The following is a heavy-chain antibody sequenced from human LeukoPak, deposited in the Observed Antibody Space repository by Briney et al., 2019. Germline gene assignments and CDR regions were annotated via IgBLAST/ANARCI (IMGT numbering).Heavy chain of an antibody. D-gene: IGHD2-15*01. Sequence: GGSLRLSCAASGFTFSSYAMSWVRQAPGKGLEWVSAISGSGGSTYYADSVKGRFTISRDNSKNTLYLQMNSLRAEDTAVYYCAQTPSWSGYSRNGKGWYDPWCHGTLVNVSS. J-gene: IGHJ5*02. V-gene: IGHV3-23*01. CDR3: AQTPSWSGYSRNGKGWYDP. CDR1: GFTFSSYA. CDR2: ISGSGGST.